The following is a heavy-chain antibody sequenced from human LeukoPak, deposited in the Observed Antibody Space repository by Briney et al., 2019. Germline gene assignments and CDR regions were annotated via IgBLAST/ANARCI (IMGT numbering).Heavy chain of an antibody. Sequence: GASVKVSCKASGYTFTGYYMHWVRQAPGQGLEWMGWINPNSGGTNYAQKFQGRVTMTRDTSISTAYMELSGLRSDDTAVYYCARDLGIVATILEYNWFDPWGQGTLVTVSS. J-gene: IGHJ5*02. CDR1: GYTFTGYY. CDR3: ARDLGIVATILEYNWFDP. D-gene: IGHD5-12*01. V-gene: IGHV1-2*02. CDR2: INPNSGGT.